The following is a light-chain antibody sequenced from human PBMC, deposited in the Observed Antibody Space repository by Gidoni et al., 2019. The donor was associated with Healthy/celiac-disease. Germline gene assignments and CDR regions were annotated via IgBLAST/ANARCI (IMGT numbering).Light chain of an antibody. Sequence: EIVLTQSPATLSLSPGESATLSCRASQSVSSYLAWYHQKPGQAPRLLIYDASNRATGIPARFSGSGSGTDFTLTTSSLEPEDFAVYYCQQRSNWPRTFGQGTKVEIK. CDR3: QQRSNWPRT. CDR1: QSVSSY. V-gene: IGKV3-11*01. CDR2: DAS. J-gene: IGKJ1*01.